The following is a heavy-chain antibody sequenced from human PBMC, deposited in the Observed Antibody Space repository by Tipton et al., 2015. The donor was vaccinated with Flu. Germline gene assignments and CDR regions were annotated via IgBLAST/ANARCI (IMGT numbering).Heavy chain of an antibody. V-gene: IGHV3-21*01. D-gene: IGHD6-19*01. J-gene: IGHJ4*02. CDR2: ISSSSSYI. Sequence: SLRLSCAASGFTFSSYSMNWVRQAPGKGLEWVSSISSSSSYIYYADSVKGRFTISRDNAKNSLYLQMNSLRAEDTAVYYCARDPYSSGFYEDIGYWGQGTLVTVSS. CDR1: GFTFSSYS. CDR3: ARDPYSSGFYEDIGY.